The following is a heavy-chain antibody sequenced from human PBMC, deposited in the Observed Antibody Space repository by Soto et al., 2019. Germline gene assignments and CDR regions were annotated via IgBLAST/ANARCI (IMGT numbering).Heavy chain of an antibody. CDR3: ARLYSSGWYGPGRY. CDR2: INWNGGST. CDR1: GFTFDDYG. D-gene: IGHD6-19*01. V-gene: IGHV3-20*04. J-gene: IGHJ4*02. Sequence: EVQLVESGGGVVRPGGSLRLSCAASGFTFDDYGMSWVRQAPGKGLEWVSGINWNGGSTGYADSVKGRFTISRDNAKHALYLQMNSLRAEDTALYYCARLYSSGWYGPGRYWGQGTLVTVSS.